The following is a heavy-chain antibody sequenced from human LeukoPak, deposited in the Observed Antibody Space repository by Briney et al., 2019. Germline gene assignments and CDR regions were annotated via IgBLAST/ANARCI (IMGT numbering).Heavy chain of an antibody. Sequence: GGSLRLSCAASGFTFSSYWMSWVRQAPGKGLEWVANIKQDGSEKYYVDSVKGRFTISRDNAKNSLYLQMNSLRAEDTAVYYCARDRGSGGSIVDPWGQGTLVTVSS. CDR3: ARDRGSGGSIVDP. D-gene: IGHD2-15*01. CDR2: IKQDGSEK. J-gene: IGHJ5*02. V-gene: IGHV3-7*01. CDR1: GFTFSSYW.